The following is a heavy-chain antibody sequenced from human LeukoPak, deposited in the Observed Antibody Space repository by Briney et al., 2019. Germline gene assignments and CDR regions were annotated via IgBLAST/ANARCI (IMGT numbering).Heavy chain of an antibody. Sequence: GGSLRLSCATSGFTFSNFWMSWVRQAPGKGLEWVSGINWNGGSTGYADSVKGRFTISRDNAKNSLYLQMHSLRAEDTALYYCARGSVGSYYGRYYFDYWGQGTLVTVSS. CDR2: INWNGGST. CDR1: GFTFSNFW. D-gene: IGHD1-26*01. CDR3: ARGSVGSYYGRYYFDY. J-gene: IGHJ4*02. V-gene: IGHV3-20*04.